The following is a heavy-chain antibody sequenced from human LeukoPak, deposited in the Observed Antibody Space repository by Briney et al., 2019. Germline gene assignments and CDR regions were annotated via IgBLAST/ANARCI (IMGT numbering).Heavy chain of an antibody. J-gene: IGHJ4*02. CDR3: GRAMDY. V-gene: IGHV3-23*01. Sequence: GGSLRLSCAASGFTFSNFAMSWVRQTPGTGLAWLSAISPDGNYIYYADSVKGRFTTSRDNSKNTLYLQMNSLRAEDTAVYYCGRAMDYWGQGTLVTVSS. CDR1: GFTFSNFA. CDR2: ISPDGNYI.